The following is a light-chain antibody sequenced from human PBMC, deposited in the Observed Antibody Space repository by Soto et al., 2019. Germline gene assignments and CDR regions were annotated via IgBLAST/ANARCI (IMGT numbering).Light chain of an antibody. J-gene: IGKJ1*01. Sequence: AIRMTQSPSSLSASTGDRVTITCRASQGISSYLAWYQQKPGKAPKRLIYAASTLQSGVPPRFSGSGSGTDFTLTISCLQSEDFATYYCQQYYSYPWTFGQGTKVEIK. CDR1: QGISSY. V-gene: IGKV1-8*01. CDR2: AAS. CDR3: QQYYSYPWT.